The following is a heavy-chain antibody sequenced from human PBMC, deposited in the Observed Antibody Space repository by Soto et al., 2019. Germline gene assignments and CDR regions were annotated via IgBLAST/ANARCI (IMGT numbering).Heavy chain of an antibody. Sequence: GGSLRLSCVVPGSIFMGYGMHWVRQAPGKGLEWVAVIWYDGSNKYYADSVKGRFTISRDNSKNTLYLQMNSLRAEDTAVYYCARDRSYYYDSSGPSYWGQGTLVTVSS. J-gene: IGHJ4*02. CDR1: GSIFMGYG. D-gene: IGHD3-22*01. CDR2: IWYDGSNK. CDR3: ARDRSYYYDSSGPSY. V-gene: IGHV3-33*01.